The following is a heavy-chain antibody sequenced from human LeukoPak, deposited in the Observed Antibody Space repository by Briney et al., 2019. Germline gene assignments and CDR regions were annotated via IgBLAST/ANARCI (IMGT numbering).Heavy chain of an antibody. V-gene: IGHV3-7*01. CDR3: AGGGGYLIDY. CDR1: GFAFSSYW. CDR2: IKSDGTEE. Sequence: GGSLRLSCTASGFAFSSYWMNWVRQVPGKELEWVAIIKSDGTEEHYLDSVKGRFTISRDNANNLLFLQMNNLRAEDTAVYYCAGGGGYLIDYWGQGTLVTVSS. D-gene: IGHD3-22*01. J-gene: IGHJ4*02.